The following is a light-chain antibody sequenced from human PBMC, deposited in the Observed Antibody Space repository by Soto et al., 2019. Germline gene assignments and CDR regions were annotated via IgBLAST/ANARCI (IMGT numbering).Light chain of an antibody. V-gene: IGLV2-11*01. CDR1: SSDVGGYNH. CDR3: CSYAGSYTWV. CDR2: NVS. Sequence: QSVLTQPRSVSGSPGQSVTISCTGTSSDVGGYNHVSWYQHHPGKAPKLMIYNVSKRPSGVPDRFSGSKSGNTASLTISGLQAEDEADYYCCSYAGSYTWVFGGGTKVTVL. J-gene: IGLJ3*02.